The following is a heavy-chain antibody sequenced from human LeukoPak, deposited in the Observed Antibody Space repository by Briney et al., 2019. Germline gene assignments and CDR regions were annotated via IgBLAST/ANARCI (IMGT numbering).Heavy chain of an antibody. V-gene: IGHV4-34*01. CDR3: ARVKRITMIVVVTKEYYFDY. Sequence: SETLPLTCAVYGGSFSGYYWSWIRQLPGKGLEWIGEINHSGSTNYNPSLKSRVTISVDTSKNQFSLKLSSVTAADTAVYYCARVKRITMIVVVTKEYYFDYWGQGTLVTVSS. CDR1: GGSFSGYY. D-gene: IGHD3-22*01. J-gene: IGHJ4*02. CDR2: INHSGST.